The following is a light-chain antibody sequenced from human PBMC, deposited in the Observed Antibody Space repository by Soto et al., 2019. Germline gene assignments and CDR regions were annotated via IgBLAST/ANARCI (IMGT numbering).Light chain of an antibody. J-gene: IGKJ5*01. CDR1: QSISSY. CDR3: QQYGSSPIT. CDR2: GAS. Sequence: VLTQSPATLSLSPGERATLSCRARQSISSYLAWYQQKPGQAPRLLIYGASSRATGIPDRFSGSGSGTDFTLTISRLEPEDFAVYYCQQYGSSPITFGQGTRLEIK. V-gene: IGKV3-20*01.